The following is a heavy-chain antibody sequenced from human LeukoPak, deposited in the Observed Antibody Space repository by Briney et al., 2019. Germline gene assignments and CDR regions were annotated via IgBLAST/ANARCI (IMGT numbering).Heavy chain of an antibody. V-gene: IGHV4-34*01. CDR2: INHSGGT. CDR3: ARASSYVAAARYDPAWFGP. CDR1: GGPFSGFF. J-gene: IGHJ5*02. D-gene: IGHD4/OR15-4a*01. Sequence: SETLSLTCANYGGPFSGFFWSWIRQPPGKGLECIGEINHSGGTNYNPSLKSRVTISIDASKNQFSLKLTSVTAADTAVYYCARASSYVAAARYDPAWFGPWGQGTPVTVSS.